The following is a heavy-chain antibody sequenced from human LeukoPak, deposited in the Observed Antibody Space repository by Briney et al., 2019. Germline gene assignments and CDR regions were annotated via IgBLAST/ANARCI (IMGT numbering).Heavy chain of an antibody. V-gene: IGHV4-39*01. CDR2: IYYIAST. Sequence: EXLSLTCTXXXGXXXXXSYXXXWIRXXXXXXXXXFGSIYYIASTYYNPPLKSRVTISLDTSKNQFSLKLSSVTAADTAVYYCARHYSSSGDWFDPWGQGILVTVSS. D-gene: IGHD6-13*01. J-gene: IGHJ5*02. CDR3: ARHYSSSGDWFDP. CDR1: XGXXXXXSYX.